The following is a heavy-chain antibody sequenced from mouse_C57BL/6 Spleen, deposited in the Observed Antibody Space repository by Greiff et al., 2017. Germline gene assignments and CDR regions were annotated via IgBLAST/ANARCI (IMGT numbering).Heavy chain of an antibody. CDR1: GFNIKDDY. CDR3: TTYYGSSYAMDY. V-gene: IGHV14-4*01. Sequence: VQLKQSGAELVRPGASVKLSCTASGFNIKDDYMHWVKQRPEQGLEWIGWIDPENGDTEYASKFQGKATITADTSSNTAYLQLSSLTSEDTAVYYCTTYYGSSYAMDYWGQGTSVTVSS. J-gene: IGHJ4*01. CDR2: IDPENGDT. D-gene: IGHD1-1*01.